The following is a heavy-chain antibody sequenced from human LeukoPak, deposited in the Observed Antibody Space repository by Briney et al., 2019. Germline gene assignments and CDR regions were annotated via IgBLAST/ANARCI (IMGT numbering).Heavy chain of an antibody. CDR1: GYTFTGYY. Sequence: ASVKVSCKASGYTFTGYYMHWVRQAPGQGLEWMGWINPNSGGTKHAQNFQGRVTMTRDTSINTAYMELSRLRSDDTAIYYCAREASGSWFDPWGQGTLVTVSS. J-gene: IGHJ5*02. CDR2: INPNSGGT. CDR3: AREASGSWFDP. D-gene: IGHD3-10*01. V-gene: IGHV1-2*02.